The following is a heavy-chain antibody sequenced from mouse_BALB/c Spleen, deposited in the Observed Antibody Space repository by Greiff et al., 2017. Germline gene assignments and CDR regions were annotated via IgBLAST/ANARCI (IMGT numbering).Heavy chain of an antibody. CDR2: ISSGSSTI. CDR1: GFTFSSFG. J-gene: IGHJ4*01. D-gene: IGHD2-3*01. V-gene: IGHV5-17*02. CDR3: ARDGYYPWDY. Sequence: EVNLVESGGGLVQPGGSRKLSCAASGFTFSSFGMHWVRQAPEKGLEWVAYISSGSSTIYYADTVKGRFTISRDNPKNTLFLQMTSLRSEDTAMYYCARDGYYPWDYWGQGTSVTVSS.